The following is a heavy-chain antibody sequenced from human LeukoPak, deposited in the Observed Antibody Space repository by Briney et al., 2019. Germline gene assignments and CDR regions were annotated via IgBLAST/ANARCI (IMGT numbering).Heavy chain of an antibody. V-gene: IGHV4-38-2*02. CDR1: GYFISSGHY. CDR3: ARGPLKPDY. Sequence: PSETLSLTCKVSGYFISSGHYWGWIRQAPGKGLEWIGSVYHSGSTNYNPSLKSRVTISVDTSKNQFSLKLSSVTAADTAVYYCARGPLKPDYWGQGTLVTVSS. J-gene: IGHJ4*02. CDR2: VYHSGST.